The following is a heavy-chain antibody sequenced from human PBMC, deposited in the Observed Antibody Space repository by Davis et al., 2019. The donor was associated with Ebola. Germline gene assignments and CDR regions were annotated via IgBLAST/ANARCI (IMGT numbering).Heavy chain of an antibody. CDR1: GYTFTSYG. D-gene: IGHD4-11*01. CDR3: ARDTTISNYPYYYYGMDV. V-gene: IGHV1-18*01. CDR2: ISAYNGNT. J-gene: IGHJ6*02. Sequence: AASVKVSCKASGYTFTSYGISWVRQAPGQGLEWMGWISAYNGNTNYAQKLQGRVTVTTDTSTSTAYMELRSLRSDDTAVYYCARDTTISNYPYYYYGMDVWGQGTTVTVSS.